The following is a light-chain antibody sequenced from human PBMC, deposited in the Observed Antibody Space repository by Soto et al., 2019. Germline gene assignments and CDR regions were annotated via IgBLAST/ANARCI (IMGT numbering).Light chain of an antibody. CDR3: QQYTTSPFT. CDR1: QSVSSSY. Sequence: EIVLTQSPGTLSLSPGERATLSCRASQSVSSSYLAWYQQKPGQAPRLLIYGASIRATGIPDRFTGSGSGKHFTLTITRLEPEDFALYYCQQYTTSPFTFGPGTKVD. V-gene: IGKV3-20*01. CDR2: GAS. J-gene: IGKJ3*01.